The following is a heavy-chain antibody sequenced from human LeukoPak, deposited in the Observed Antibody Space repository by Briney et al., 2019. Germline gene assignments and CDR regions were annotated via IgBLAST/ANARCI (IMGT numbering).Heavy chain of an antibody. CDR1: GFTFSNYG. CDR2: ISYDGSNQ. Sequence: GGSLRLSCAASGFTFSNYGMHWVRQAPGKGLEWVAIISYDGSNQYYTDSVKGRFTISRDNSKNTLYLQMNSLRAEDTAVFYCGKLFYSSGMYHFDYWGQGTLVTVSS. V-gene: IGHV3-30*18. D-gene: IGHD3-10*01. CDR3: GKLFYSSGMYHFDY. J-gene: IGHJ4*02.